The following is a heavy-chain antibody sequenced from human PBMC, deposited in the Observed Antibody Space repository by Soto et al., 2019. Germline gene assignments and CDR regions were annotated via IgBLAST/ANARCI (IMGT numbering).Heavy chain of an antibody. CDR2: IIPIFGTA. CDR3: ASLVLGTAMVWLSYFDY. V-gene: IGHV1-69*01. CDR1: GGTFSSYA. D-gene: IGHD5-18*01. Sequence: QVQLVQSGAEVKKPGSSVKVSCKASGGTFSSYAISWVRQAPGQGLEWMGGIIPIFGTANYAQKFQGRVTITADESTSTAYMELSSLRSEDTAVYYCASLVLGTAMVWLSYFDYWGQGTLVTVSS. J-gene: IGHJ4*02.